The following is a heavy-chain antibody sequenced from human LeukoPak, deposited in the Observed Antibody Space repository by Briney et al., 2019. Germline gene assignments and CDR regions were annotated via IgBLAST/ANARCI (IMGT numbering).Heavy chain of an antibody. CDR1: GYTFTSYG. Sequence: GASVKVSCKASGYTFTSYGISWVRQAPGQGLEWMGWISAYNGNTNYAQKLQGRVTMTTDTSTSTAYMELRSLRSDDTAVYYCARIQTIFGVATHFDYWGQGTLVTVSS. CDR2: ISAYNGNT. V-gene: IGHV1-18*01. D-gene: IGHD3-3*01. CDR3: ARIQTIFGVATHFDY. J-gene: IGHJ4*02.